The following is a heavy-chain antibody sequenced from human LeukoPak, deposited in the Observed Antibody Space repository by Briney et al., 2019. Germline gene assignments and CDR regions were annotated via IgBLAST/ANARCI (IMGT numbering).Heavy chain of an antibody. D-gene: IGHD2/OR15-2a*01. CDR2: TNAGNGNT. J-gene: IGHJ5*02. Sequence: ASVKVSCKASGYTFTSYAMHWVRQAPGQRLEWMGWTNAGNGNTKYSQKFQGRVTITRDTSASTAYMELSSLRSEDTAVYYCARDGFFYLNWFDPWGQGTLVTVSS. V-gene: IGHV1-3*01. CDR3: ARDGFFYLNWFDP. CDR1: GYTFTSYA.